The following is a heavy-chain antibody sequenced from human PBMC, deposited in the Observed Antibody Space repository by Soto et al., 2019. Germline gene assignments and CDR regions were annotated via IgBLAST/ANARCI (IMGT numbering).Heavy chain of an antibody. CDR1: GYTFTNYY. D-gene: IGHD3-10*01. CDR3: SRLTTMVREINDDPFDF. CDR2: INPTGGRA. V-gene: IGHV1-46*03. Sequence: ASVKVSCKASGYTFTNYYIPGVRQAPGQGLEWMGVINPTGGRASYAPKFQGRVTLTRDTSTSTAYMELSSLRSDDTAVYFCSRLTTMVREINDDPFDFWGQGTLVTVSS. J-gene: IGHJ4*03.